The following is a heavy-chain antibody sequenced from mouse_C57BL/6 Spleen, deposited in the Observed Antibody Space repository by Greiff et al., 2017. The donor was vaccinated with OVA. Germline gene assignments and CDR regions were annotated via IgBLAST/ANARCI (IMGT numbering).Heavy chain of an antibody. CDR2: IDPSDSET. V-gene: IGHV1-52*01. J-gene: IGHJ1*03. Sequence: QVQLQQSGAELVRPGSSVKLSCKASGYTFTSYWMHWVKQRPIQGLEWIGNIDPSDSETHYNQKFKDKATLTVDKSSSTAYMQLSSLTSEDSAVYYCARPSYSSTKYFDVWGTGTTVTVSS. CDR3: ARPSYSSTKYFDV. D-gene: IGHD2-1*01. CDR1: GYTFTSYW.